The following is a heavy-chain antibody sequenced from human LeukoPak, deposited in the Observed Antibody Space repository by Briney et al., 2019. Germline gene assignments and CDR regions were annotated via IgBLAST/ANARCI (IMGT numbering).Heavy chain of an antibody. J-gene: IGHJ4*02. CDR1: GGSISSGGYY. V-gene: IGHV4-31*03. D-gene: IGHD5-18*01. Sequence: SETLSLTCTVSGGSISSGGYYWSWIRQHPGKGLEWIGYIYYSGSTYYNPSLKSRVTITVDTSKNQFSLKLSSVTAADTAVYYCARTGSYGLPRDYWGQGTLVTVSS. CDR2: IYYSGST. CDR3: ARTGSYGLPRDY.